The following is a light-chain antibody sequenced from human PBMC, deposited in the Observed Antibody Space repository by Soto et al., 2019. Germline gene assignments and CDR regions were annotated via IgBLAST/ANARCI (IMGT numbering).Light chain of an antibody. CDR2: KTS. CDR1: QSISSW. Sequence: DIQMTQSPSTLSASVGDRVTITCRASQSISSWLAWYQQKPGKAPNLLIYKTSNLESGVPSRFSGSGSGTEFTHAISSLQPDDFATYYCQYYNDYCWTFGQGTKVEI. J-gene: IGKJ1*01. V-gene: IGKV1-5*03. CDR3: QYYNDYCWT.